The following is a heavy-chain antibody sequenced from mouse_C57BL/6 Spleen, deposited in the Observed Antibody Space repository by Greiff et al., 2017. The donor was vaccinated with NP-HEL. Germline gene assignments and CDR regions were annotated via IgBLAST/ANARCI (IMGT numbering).Heavy chain of an antibody. CDR2: IDPSDSYT. CDR1: GYTFTSYW. J-gene: IGHJ2*01. D-gene: IGHD3-2*02. V-gene: IGHV1-50*01. CDR3: ARRGAAQPNYFDY. Sequence: VQLQQPGAELVKPGASVKLSCKASGYTFTSYWMQWVKQRPGQGLEWIGEIDPSDSYTNYNQKFKGKATLTVVTSSSTAYMQLSSLTSEDSAVYYCARRGAAQPNYFDYWGQGTTLTVSS.